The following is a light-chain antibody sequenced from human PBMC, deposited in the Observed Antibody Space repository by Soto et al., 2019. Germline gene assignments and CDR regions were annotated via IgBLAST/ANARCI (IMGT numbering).Light chain of an antibody. V-gene: IGKV1-27*01. Sequence: QMTQSPSSLSASVGDRVTITCRASQDIGIYLAWYQQRPGTVPKLLIYSASTLKSGFPSRFSGSGSGTDFTLTISSLQPEDVETYYGQRYNSVPVTFAQGTRLEIK. CDR1: QDIGIY. J-gene: IGKJ5*01. CDR3: QRYNSVPVT. CDR2: SAS.